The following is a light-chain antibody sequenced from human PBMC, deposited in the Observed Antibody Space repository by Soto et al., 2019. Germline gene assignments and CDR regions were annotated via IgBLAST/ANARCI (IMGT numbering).Light chain of an antibody. CDR3: LQANRVPLS. V-gene: IGKV1-12*01. CDR2: APS. Sequence: DIQMTQSPSSVSASVGDRVTITCRAIHGISTNLSWDQEKQGKSPKLLIYAPSSLQSGVPPRFSGSGSGTDFTLTISSLQPEDFAIYYCLQANRVPLSFGQGTRLEIK. J-gene: IGKJ5*01. CDR1: HGISTN.